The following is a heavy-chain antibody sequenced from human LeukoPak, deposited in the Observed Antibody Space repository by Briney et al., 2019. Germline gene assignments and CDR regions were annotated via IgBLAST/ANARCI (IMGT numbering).Heavy chain of an antibody. V-gene: IGHV1-46*01. D-gene: IGHD2-2*02. J-gene: IGHJ5*02. CDR3: ARGRGDIVVVPAAIRGINWFDP. Sequence: ASVKVSCKASGYTFTSYYMHWVRRAPGQGLEWMGIINPSGGSTSYAQKFQGRVTMTRDMSTSTVYMELSSLRSEDTAVYYCARGRGDIVVVPAAIRGINWFDPWGQGTLVTVSS. CDR2: INPSGGST. CDR1: GYTFTSYY.